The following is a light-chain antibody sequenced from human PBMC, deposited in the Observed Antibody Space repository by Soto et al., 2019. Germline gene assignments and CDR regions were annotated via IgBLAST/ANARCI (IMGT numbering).Light chain of an antibody. J-gene: IGKJ3*01. CDR2: GAS. Sequence: EIVLTQSPATLSLSPGERATLSCRASQSVSSSYLAWYQQKPGQAPRLLIYGASSRATGIPDRFSGSGSGTDFTLTISRLEPEDFAVYYCQQYVSSPFTFGPGTKVDI. CDR1: QSVSSSY. V-gene: IGKV3-20*01. CDR3: QQYVSSPFT.